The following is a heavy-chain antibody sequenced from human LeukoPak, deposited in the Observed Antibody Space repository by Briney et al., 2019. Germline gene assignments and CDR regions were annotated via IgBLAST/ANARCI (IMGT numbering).Heavy chain of an antibody. CDR2: IYTSGST. D-gene: IGHD1-1*01. CDR1: GGSISSGSYY. CDR3: ARGPGRPGYYFDY. J-gene: IGHJ4*02. Sequence: PSQTLSLTCTVSGGSISSGSYYWSWIRQPAGKGLEWIGRIYTSGSTNYNPSLKSRVTISVDTSKNQFSLKLSSVTAADTAVYYCARGPGRPGYYFDYWGQGTLVTVSS. V-gene: IGHV4-61*02.